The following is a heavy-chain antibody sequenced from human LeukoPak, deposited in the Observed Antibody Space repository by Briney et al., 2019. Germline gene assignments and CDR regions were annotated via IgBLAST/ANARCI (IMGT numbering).Heavy chain of an antibody. CDR1: GFTFSSYS. V-gene: IGHV3-21*04. CDR3: ATSLWFGESLYY. J-gene: IGHJ4*02. D-gene: IGHD3-10*01. CDR2: ISSSSSYI. Sequence: GGSLRLSCAASGFTFSSYSMNWVRQAPGEGLEWVSSISSSSSYIYYADSVKGRFTISRDNSKNTLYLQMNSLRAEDTAVYYCATSLWFGESLYYWGQGTLVTVSS.